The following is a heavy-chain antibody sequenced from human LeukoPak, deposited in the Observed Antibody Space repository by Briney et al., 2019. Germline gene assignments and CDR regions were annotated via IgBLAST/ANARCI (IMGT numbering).Heavy chain of an antibody. D-gene: IGHD6-6*01. CDR3: AKFFRYRIAASDYFDY. V-gene: IGHV3-23*01. CDR1: GFTFSSYA. Sequence: AGGSLRLSCAASGFTFSSYAMSWVRQAPGKGLEWVSAISGSGGSTYHADSVKGRFTISRDNSKNTLYLQMNSLRAEDTAVYYCAKFFRYRIAASDYFDYWGQGTLVTVSS. J-gene: IGHJ4*02. CDR2: ISGSGGST.